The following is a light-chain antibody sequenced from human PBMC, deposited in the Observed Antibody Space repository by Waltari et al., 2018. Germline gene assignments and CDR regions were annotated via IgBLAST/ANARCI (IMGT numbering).Light chain of an antibody. CDR2: DVS. V-gene: IGLV2-14*03. Sequence: QSALTQPASVSGSPGQSITISCTGTSSDVGAYNYVSWYQQHPGKAPKLMIFDVSIGPSGVSNRFSGSKSGNTASLAISGLQAEDEADYYCSSYISSITLELCGGGTSLTVL. J-gene: IGLJ2*01. CDR1: SSDVGAYNY. CDR3: SSYISSITLEL.